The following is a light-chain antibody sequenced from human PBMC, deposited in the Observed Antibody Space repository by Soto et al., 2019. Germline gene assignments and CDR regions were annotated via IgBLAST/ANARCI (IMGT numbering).Light chain of an antibody. Sequence: EIVLTQSPGTLSLSPGERATLSCRASQSVSSNYLAWYQQKPGQAPRLLIYGASSRATGIPDRFSGSGSGTDFTLTISSLQPDDLAAYYCLQYQSYWTFGQGTKVEVK. CDR3: LQYQSYWT. J-gene: IGKJ1*01. CDR1: QSVSSNY. CDR2: GAS. V-gene: IGKV3-20*01.